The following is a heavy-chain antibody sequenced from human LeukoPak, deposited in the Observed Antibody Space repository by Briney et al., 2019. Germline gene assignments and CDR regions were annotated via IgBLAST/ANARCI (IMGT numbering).Heavy chain of an antibody. J-gene: IGHJ6*03. Sequence: PEPLSLTCSGSNYSINNSLYWGWVRQPPGKRLEWIGSIYRSGSTFYNPSLKSRVTISLDTSKNQFSLKLSSVTAADTAVYFCARGTYGYYMDVWGKGTTVTVSS. CDR2: IYRSGST. V-gene: IGHV4-38-2*02. CDR3: ARGTYGYYMDV. D-gene: IGHD4-17*01. CDR1: NYSINNSLY.